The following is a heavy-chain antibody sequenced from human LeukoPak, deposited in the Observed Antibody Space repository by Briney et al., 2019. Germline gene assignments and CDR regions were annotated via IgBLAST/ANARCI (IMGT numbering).Heavy chain of an antibody. V-gene: IGHV3-74*01. CDR2: VFSDGSRI. CDR3: ARSDDLDY. J-gene: IGHJ4*02. D-gene: IGHD3-3*01. CDR1: GFTFSTYW. Sequence: GGSLRLSCAASGFTFSTYWMHWVRQAPGKGLVWVSRVFSDGSRIGYADSVKGRFTISRDNAKNTLYLQMNSLRAEDTAVYYCARSDDLDYWGQGTLVTVSS.